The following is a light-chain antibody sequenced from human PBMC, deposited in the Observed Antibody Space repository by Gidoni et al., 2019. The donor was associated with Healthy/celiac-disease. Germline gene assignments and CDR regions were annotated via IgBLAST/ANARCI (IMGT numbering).Light chain of an antibody. Sequence: EIVLTQSPATLSLSPGERATLSCRASKSVSSYLAWYQQKPGQAPRLLIYDASNRATGIPARFSGSGSGTDFTLTISSLEPEDCAVYYCQQRSNWPMCSFGQGTKLEIK. J-gene: IGKJ2*04. CDR3: QQRSNWPMCS. CDR1: KSVSSY. V-gene: IGKV3-11*01. CDR2: DAS.